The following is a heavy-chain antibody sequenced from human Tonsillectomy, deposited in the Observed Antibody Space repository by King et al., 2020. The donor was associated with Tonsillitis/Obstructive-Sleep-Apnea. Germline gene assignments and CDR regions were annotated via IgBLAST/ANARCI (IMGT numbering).Heavy chain of an antibody. CDR2: INNNGGST. V-gene: IGHV3-64D*06. CDR1: GFTFSSYA. Sequence: EVQLEESGGGLVQPGGSLRLSCSASGFTFSSYAMHWVRQAPGKGLEYVSAINNNGGSTYYADSVKGRFIISRDNSKNTLYLQMSSLRAEDTAVYYCVKDRFGKSIAVAGDFDYWGQGTLVTVSS. J-gene: IGHJ4*02. D-gene: IGHD6-19*01. CDR3: VKDRFGKSIAVAGDFDY.